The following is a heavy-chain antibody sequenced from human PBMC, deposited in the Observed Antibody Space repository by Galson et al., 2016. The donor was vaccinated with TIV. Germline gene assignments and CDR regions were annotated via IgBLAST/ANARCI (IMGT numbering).Heavy chain of an antibody. CDR1: GVIFNSYA. J-gene: IGHJ6*03. CDR3: ASDHEGDSWSGSYRVGYYNFMDV. Sequence: SVKVSCKASGVIFNSYAISWVRQAPGQGLEWMGRIIPILGIANYAQKFQGRLSIIADKSTSTAYMEMSSLRSEDTAVYYCASDHEGDSWSGSYRVGYYNFMDVWGKGTTVTVSS. D-gene: IGHD3-3*01. CDR2: IIPILGIA. V-gene: IGHV1-69*04.